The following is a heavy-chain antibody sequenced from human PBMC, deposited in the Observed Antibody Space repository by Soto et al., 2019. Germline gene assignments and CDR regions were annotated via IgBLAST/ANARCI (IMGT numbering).Heavy chain of an antibody. Sequence: PSETLSLTCTVSGGSISSSSYYWGWIRQPPGKGLEWIGSIYDSGSTYYNTSLKSRVTISVDTSRNQFSLRLTSVTAADTAMYYCVRGVVVVLTAEVPGDYWGQGTLVTVSS. J-gene: IGHJ4*02. CDR3: VRGVVVVLTAEVPGDY. CDR1: GGSISSSSYY. D-gene: IGHD2-15*01. V-gene: IGHV4-39*01. CDR2: IYDSGST.